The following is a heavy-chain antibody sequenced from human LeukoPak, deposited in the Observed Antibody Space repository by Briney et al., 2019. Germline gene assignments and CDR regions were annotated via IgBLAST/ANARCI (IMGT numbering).Heavy chain of an antibody. D-gene: IGHD2-2*03. CDR3: ATKTALLDSDAFDI. CDR2: ISAYNGNS. CDR1: GYTFTSYG. V-gene: IGHV1-18*01. Sequence: GASVKVSCKASGYTFTSYGISWVRQAPGQGLEWMGWISAYNGNSNYAQKLQGRVTMTTDTSTSTAYMELRSLRSDDTAVYYCATKTALLDSDAFDIWGQGTMVTVSS. J-gene: IGHJ3*02.